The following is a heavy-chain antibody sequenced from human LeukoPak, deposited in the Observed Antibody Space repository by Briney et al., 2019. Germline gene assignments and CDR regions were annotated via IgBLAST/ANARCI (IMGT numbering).Heavy chain of an antibody. J-gene: IGHJ4*02. Sequence: ASVKVSCKDCGGTFSTYAISWVRQAPGQGLEWMGRIIPLLTLANYAQKFQDRVTITADKSTGTAYMELTSLRSEDTAVYYCATDLDSGSGNFDYWGQGTLVTVSS. CDR3: ATDLDSGSGNFDY. CDR1: GGTFSTYA. D-gene: IGHD5-12*01. V-gene: IGHV1-69*04. CDR2: IIPLLTLA.